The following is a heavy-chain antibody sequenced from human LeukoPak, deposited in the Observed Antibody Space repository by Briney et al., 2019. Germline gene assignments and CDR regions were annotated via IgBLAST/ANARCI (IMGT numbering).Heavy chain of an antibody. CDR1: GDSISSDSSY. V-gene: IGHV4-61*02. CDR3: AREPFRSYGELLD. J-gene: IGHJ4*02. Sequence: PSQTLSLTCTVSGDSISSDSSYWNWIRLPAGKGLEWIGRLYSSGNTYYNPSLKSRVTMSVDTSNNQFSLRLSSVTAADTAVYYCAREPFRSYGELLDWGQGTLVTVSS. CDR2: LYSSGNT. D-gene: IGHD3-10*01.